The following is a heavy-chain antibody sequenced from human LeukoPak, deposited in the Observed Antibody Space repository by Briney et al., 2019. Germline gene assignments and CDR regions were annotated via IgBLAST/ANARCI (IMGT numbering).Heavy chain of an antibody. D-gene: IGHD5-18*01. Sequence: SETLSLTCTVSGGSISSSSYYWSWIRQPPGKGLEWIGEINHSGSTNYNPSLKSRVTISVDTSKNQFSLKLSSVTAADTAVYYCARGRKPVSGSYGSYYYYYYMDVWGKGTTVTVSS. V-gene: IGHV4-39*07. CDR2: INHSGST. CDR3: ARGRKPVSGSYGSYYYYYYMDV. CDR1: GGSISSSSYY. J-gene: IGHJ6*03.